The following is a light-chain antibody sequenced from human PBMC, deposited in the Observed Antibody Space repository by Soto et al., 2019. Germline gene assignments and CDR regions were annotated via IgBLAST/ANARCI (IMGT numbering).Light chain of an antibody. CDR2: AAS. CDR3: QYYGNSRIT. Sequence: ELVLTQSPGTLSLSPGERVTLSCRASQSVNNNFLSWYQQKPGQAPRLLIYAASSGATGIPDRFSGSGSGTDFTLTINRLEPEDFVVYYCQYYGNSRITFGQGTRLEIK. CDR1: QSVNNNF. J-gene: IGKJ5*01. V-gene: IGKV3-20*01.